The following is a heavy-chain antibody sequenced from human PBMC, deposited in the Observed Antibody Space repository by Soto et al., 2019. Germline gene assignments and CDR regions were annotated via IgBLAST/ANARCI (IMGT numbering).Heavy chain of an antibody. CDR3: ARDLAAAGGNNFDF. V-gene: IGHV1-46*01. CDR2: ISPSGGGT. Sequence: GASVKVSCKASGYTFTSYYIHWVRQAPGQGLEWMGIISPSGGGTAYTQKFQGRVTMTRDTSTSTVYMELSSLTSDDTAMYYCARDLAAAGGNNFDFWGQGTLVTVSS. D-gene: IGHD6-13*01. J-gene: IGHJ4*02. CDR1: GYTFTSYY.